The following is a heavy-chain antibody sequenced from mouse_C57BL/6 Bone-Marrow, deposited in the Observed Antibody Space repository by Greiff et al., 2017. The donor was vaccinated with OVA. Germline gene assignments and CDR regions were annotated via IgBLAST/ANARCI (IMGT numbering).Heavy chain of an antibody. J-gene: IGHJ2*01. CDR1: GYAFSSSW. CDR3: ARRNPYGSSWYYFDY. V-gene: IGHV1-82*01. Sequence: QVQLKESGPELVKPGASVKISCKASGYAFSSSWMNWVKQRPGKGLEWIGRIYPGDGDTNYNGKFKGKATLTADKSSSTAYMQLSSLTSEDSAVYFCARRNPYGSSWYYFDYWGQGTTLTVSS. CDR2: IYPGDGDT. D-gene: IGHD1-1*01.